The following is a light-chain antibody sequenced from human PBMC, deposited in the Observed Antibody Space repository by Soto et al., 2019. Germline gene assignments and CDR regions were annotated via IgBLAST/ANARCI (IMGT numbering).Light chain of an antibody. CDR1: ENIAKS. Sequence: DIQMTQSPSSLSASVGDRVTITCRASENIAKSLNWYQQKPGKAPTLLIYAASNLQSGVPSRFSGSGSGPDFTLTISSLQPEDFAIYYCQQSYISPRTFGPGTRVDI. V-gene: IGKV1-39*01. CDR2: AAS. J-gene: IGKJ3*01. CDR3: QQSYISPRT.